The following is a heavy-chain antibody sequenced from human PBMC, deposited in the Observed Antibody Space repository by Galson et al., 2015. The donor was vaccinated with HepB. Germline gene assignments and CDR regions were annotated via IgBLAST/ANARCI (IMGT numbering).Heavy chain of an antibody. Sequence: SVKVSCKASGYTFTSYGISWVRQAPGQGLEWMGWISAYNGNTNYAQKLQGRVTMTTDTSTSTAYMELRSLRSDDTAVYYCAREPSGKLVGAFDYWGQGTLVTVSS. V-gene: IGHV1-18*04. CDR1: GYTFTSYG. D-gene: IGHD1-26*01. CDR3: AREPSGKLVGAFDY. J-gene: IGHJ4*02. CDR2: ISAYNGNT.